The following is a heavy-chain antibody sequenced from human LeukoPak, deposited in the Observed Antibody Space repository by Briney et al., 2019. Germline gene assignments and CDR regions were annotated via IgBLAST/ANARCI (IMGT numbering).Heavy chain of an antibody. D-gene: IGHD3-3*01. Sequence: GGSLRLSCAASGFTFSSYAMSWVRQAPGKGLEWVSAISGSGGSTYYADSVKGRFTISRDNSKNTLYLQMNSLRAEDTAVYYCARGSIEWFQRQDAFDIWGQGTMVTVSS. CDR3: ARGSIEWFQRQDAFDI. CDR2: ISGSGGST. J-gene: IGHJ3*02. CDR1: GFTFSSYA. V-gene: IGHV3-23*01.